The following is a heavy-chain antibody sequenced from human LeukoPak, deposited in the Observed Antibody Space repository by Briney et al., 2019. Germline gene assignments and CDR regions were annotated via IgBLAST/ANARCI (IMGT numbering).Heavy chain of an antibody. CDR3: ARELRTYYDSSGYYDWYFDL. V-gene: IGHV1-2*02. CDR1: GYTFTGYY. D-gene: IGHD3-22*01. J-gene: IGHJ2*01. CDR2: INPNNGGT. Sequence: ASVKVCCKASGYTFTGYYMHWGRQAPGQGLEWMGWINPNNGGTNYAQKFQGRVTMTRDTSISTAYMELSRLRSDATAVYYCARELRTYYDSSGYYDWYFDLWGRGTLVTVSS.